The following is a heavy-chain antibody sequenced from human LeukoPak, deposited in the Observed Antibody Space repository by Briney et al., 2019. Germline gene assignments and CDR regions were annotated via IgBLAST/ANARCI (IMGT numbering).Heavy chain of an antibody. J-gene: IGHJ4*02. D-gene: IGHD2-21*02. CDR2: ITYSGGNT. V-gene: IGHV3-23*01. CDR1: GFTFSSYG. Sequence: GGSLRLSCAASGFTFSSYGMSWLRQAPGKGLEWVSAITYSGGNTHYADSVKGRFTISRDNSKNTLYLQMNSLRADDTAVYYCAKDGPGCGGDCYSDYWGQGTLVTVSS. CDR3: AKDGPGCGGDCYSDY.